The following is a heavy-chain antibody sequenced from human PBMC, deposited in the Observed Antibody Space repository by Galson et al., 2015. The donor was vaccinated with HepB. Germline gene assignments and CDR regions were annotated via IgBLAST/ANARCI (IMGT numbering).Heavy chain of an antibody. D-gene: IGHD3-10*01. V-gene: IGHV3-30*18. Sequence: SLRLSCAASGFTFSSYGMHWVRQAPGKGLEWVAVISYDGSNKYYADSVKGRFTISRDNSKNTLYLQMNSLRAEDTAVYYCAKDQGGLLWFGELSELDYWGQGTLVTVSS. CDR2: ISYDGSNK. CDR3: AKDQGGLLWFGELSELDY. CDR1: GFTFSSYG. J-gene: IGHJ4*02.